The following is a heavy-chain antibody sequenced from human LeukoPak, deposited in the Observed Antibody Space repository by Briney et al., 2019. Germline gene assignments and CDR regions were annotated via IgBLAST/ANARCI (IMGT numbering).Heavy chain of an antibody. J-gene: IGHJ5*02. D-gene: IGHD6-19*01. Sequence: ASVKVSCKASGGTFSSYAISWVRQAPGQGLEWMGRIIPIFGIANYAQKFQGRDTITADKSTSTAYMELSSLRSEDTAVYYCARDSTAVAGGNWFDPWGQGTLVTVSS. CDR3: ARDSTAVAGGNWFDP. V-gene: IGHV1-69*04. CDR2: IIPIFGIA. CDR1: GGTFSSYA.